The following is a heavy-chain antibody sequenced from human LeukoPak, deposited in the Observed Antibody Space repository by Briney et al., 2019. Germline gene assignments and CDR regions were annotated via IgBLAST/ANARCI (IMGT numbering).Heavy chain of an antibody. CDR3: ATAPYGDYGWFDP. Sequence: GGSLRLSCAASGFTFSSYSMNWVRQAPGKGLEWVAFIRNDGSNKNYADSVKGRFTISRDNSKNTLYLQMNSLRAEETAVYYCATAPYGDYGWFDPWGQGTLVTVSS. CDR1: GFTFSSYS. J-gene: IGHJ5*02. V-gene: IGHV3-30*02. D-gene: IGHD4-17*01. CDR2: IRNDGSNK.